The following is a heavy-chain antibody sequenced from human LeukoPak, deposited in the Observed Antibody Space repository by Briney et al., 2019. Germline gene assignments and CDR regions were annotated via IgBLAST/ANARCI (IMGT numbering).Heavy chain of an antibody. CDR1: GYTFTSYA. D-gene: IGHD3-10*01. CDR3: ARAPLWFGGCDWGYYYYYYMDV. Sequence: RASVKVSCKASGYTFTSYAMNWVRQAPGQGLEWMGWINTNTGNPTYAQGFTGRFVFSLDTSVSTAYLQISSLKAEDTAVYYCARAPLWFGGCDWGYYYYYYMDVWGKGTTVTVSS. V-gene: IGHV7-4-1*02. CDR2: INTNTGNP. J-gene: IGHJ6*03.